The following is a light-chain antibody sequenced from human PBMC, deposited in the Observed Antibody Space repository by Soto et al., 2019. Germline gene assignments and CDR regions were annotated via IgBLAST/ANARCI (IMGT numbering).Light chain of an antibody. CDR3: QEYHNPLYT. J-gene: IGKJ2*01. CDR1: QDISDF. CDR2: DAS. Sequence: DIQMTQSPSSLSASVGVRVTITCRASQDISDFLAWYQQRPGKIPNLLVYDASTLQSGVPTRFSCSGSGTHFTRPISSPQPEDVASYYGQEYHNPLYTFGQGTKVDIK. V-gene: IGKV1-27*01.